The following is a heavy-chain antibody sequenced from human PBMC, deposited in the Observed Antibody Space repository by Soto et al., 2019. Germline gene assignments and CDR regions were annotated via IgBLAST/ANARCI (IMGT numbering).Heavy chain of an antibody. Sequence: SVKVSCKASGGTFSSYAISWVRQAPGQGLEWMGGIIPIFGTANYAQKFQGRVTITADESTSTAYMELSSLRSEDTAVYYCARPYNWNDVSWVPYYYYGMDVWGQGTTVTVSS. CDR3: ARPYNWNDVSWVPYYYYGMDV. D-gene: IGHD1-20*01. CDR1: GGTFSSYA. V-gene: IGHV1-69*13. J-gene: IGHJ6*02. CDR2: IIPIFGTA.